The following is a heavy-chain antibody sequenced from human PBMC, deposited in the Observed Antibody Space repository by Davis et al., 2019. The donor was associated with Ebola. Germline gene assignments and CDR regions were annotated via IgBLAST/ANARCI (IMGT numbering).Heavy chain of an antibody. CDR3: AREARYAIGVNDY. CDR2: ITTSGSTT. CDR1: GFTFIDYY. Sequence: GESLKISCAASGFTFIDYYMTWIRQAPGKGLEWLSSITTSGSTTYYVDSVKGRFTVSRDNAKNSLYLQLNSLRDEDTAVYYCAREARYAIGVNDYWGQGTLVTVSS. V-gene: IGHV3-11*04. J-gene: IGHJ4*02. D-gene: IGHD3-3*01.